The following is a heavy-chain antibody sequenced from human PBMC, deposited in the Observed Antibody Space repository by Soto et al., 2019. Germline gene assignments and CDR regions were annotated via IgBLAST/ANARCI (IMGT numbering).Heavy chain of an antibody. D-gene: IGHD4-4*01. J-gene: IGHJ6*02. CDR3: ATERVGILDYKNGMDV. Sequence: SETLSLTCTVSGGSISSYYWSWIRQPPGKGLEWIGYIYYSGSTNYNPSLKSRVTISVDTSKNQFSLKLSSVTAADTAVYYCATERVGILDYKNGMDVWGQGTTVTVSS. CDR1: GGSISSYY. V-gene: IGHV4-59*01. CDR2: IYYSGST.